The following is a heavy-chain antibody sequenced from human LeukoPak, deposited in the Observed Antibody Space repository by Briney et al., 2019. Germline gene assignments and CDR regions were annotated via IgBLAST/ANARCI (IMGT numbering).Heavy chain of an antibody. CDR3: SGSYSY. Sequence: GGSLRLSCAASGFTFGNYGMHWVRQAPGKWLEWVAFIRYDGSDKYYADSVKGRFTISRDNSKNTLYLQMNSLRPEDTAVYFCSGSYSYWGQGTLVTVSS. D-gene: IGHD1-26*01. CDR1: GFTFGNYG. J-gene: IGHJ4*02. CDR2: IRYDGSDK. V-gene: IGHV3-30*02.